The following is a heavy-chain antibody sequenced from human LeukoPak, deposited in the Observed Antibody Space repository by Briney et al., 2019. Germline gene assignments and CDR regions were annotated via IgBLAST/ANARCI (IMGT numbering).Heavy chain of an antibody. V-gene: IGHV3-9*01. CDR3: AKDAYGGATFFYYMDV. CDR2: ISWNSGNI. D-gene: IGHD2/OR15-2a*01. CDR1: GFTFDDYA. Sequence: GRSLRLSCAGSGFTFDDYAMHWVRQTPGKGLEWVSGISWNSGNIAYADFVGGRFTISRDNAKNSLSLQMNSLSDEDTAVYYCAKDAYGGATFFYYMDVWGKGTTVAVSS. J-gene: IGHJ6*03.